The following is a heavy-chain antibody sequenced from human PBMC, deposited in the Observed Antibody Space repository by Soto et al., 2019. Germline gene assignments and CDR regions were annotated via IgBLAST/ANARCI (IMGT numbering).Heavy chain of an antibody. CDR1: GFTFDDYA. V-gene: IGHV3-9*01. D-gene: IGHD2-15*01. CDR2: ISWNSGSI. CDR3: AKDIGWGLGYCSGGSCYKAYGMDV. J-gene: IGHJ6*02. Sequence: EVQLVESGGGLVQPGRSLRLSCAASGFTFDDYAMHWVRQAPGKGLEWVSGISWNSGSIGYADSVKGRFTISRDNAKNSLYLQMNRLRAEDTALYYCAKDIGWGLGYCSGGSCYKAYGMDVWGQGTTVTVSS.